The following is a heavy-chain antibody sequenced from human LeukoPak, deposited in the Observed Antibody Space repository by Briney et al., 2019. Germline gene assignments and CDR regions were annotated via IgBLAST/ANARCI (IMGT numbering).Heavy chain of an antibody. Sequence: KASETLSLTCTVSGGSISNYYWSWIRQPPGKGLEWIGYIYSSGSTNYNPSLKSRVTISVDTSKIQFSLKLSSVAAADTAVYYCARLALQEVGATQTYYLDYWGQGTLVTVSS. CDR2: IYSSGST. V-gene: IGHV4-59*01. J-gene: IGHJ4*02. CDR3: ARLALQEVGATQTYYLDY. CDR1: GGSISNYY. D-gene: IGHD1-26*01.